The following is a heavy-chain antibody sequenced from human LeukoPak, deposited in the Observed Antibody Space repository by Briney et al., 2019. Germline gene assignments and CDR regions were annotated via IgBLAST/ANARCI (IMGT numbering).Heavy chain of an antibody. Sequence: ASVKDSCKASGYTFTGYYMHWVRQAPGQGLEWMGWINPNSGGTNYAQKFQGRVTMTRDTSISTAYMELSRLRSDDTAVYYCARVNPRDYDILTGYYYYYGMDVWGQGTTVTVSS. D-gene: IGHD3-9*01. CDR1: GYTFTGYY. CDR3: ARVNPRDYDILTGYYYYYGMDV. V-gene: IGHV1-2*02. CDR2: INPNSGGT. J-gene: IGHJ6*02.